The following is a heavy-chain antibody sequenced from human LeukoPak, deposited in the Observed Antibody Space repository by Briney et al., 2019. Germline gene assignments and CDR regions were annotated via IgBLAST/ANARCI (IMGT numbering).Heavy chain of an antibody. V-gene: IGHV4-39*01. Sequence: SETLSLTCAVSGLSISGSRYYWGWIRQPPGKGLEWIGDVYYSGSTNYNPSLKSRVTVSVDTVNNQFSLRLRSVTAADTAVYYCVRQSCSGTTCYADFDYWGQGTLLTVSS. J-gene: IGHJ4*02. D-gene: IGHD2-2*01. CDR1: GLSISGSRYY. CDR3: VRQSCSGTTCYADFDY. CDR2: VYYSGST.